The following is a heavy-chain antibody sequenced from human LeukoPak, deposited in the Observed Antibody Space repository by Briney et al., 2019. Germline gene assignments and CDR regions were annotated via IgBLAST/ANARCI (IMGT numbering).Heavy chain of an antibody. CDR3: TILSDINESNDY. CDR1: GSTFTGYY. V-gene: IGHV1-2*02. CDR2: INPDNGAT. Sequence: GASVKVSCKAFGSTFTGYYVHWVRQAPGQGLEWMGWINPDNGATNYAQKFQGRVTMTTDTSISAAYLELSRLTSDDMAVYYCTILSDINESNDYWGQGTLVTVSS. J-gene: IGHJ4*02.